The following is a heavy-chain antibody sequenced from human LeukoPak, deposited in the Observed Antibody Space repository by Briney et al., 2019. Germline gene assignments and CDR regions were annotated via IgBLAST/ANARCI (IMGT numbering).Heavy chain of an antibody. D-gene: IGHD3-22*01. CDR1: GFTFSRFG. CDR2: IWYDGSNR. Sequence: GGSLRLSCAASGFTFSRFGMHWVRQAPGKELEWVAVIWYDGSNRYYADSVKGRFTISRDNSKNTLYLEMNSLRAEDTAVYYCARDYYYDSSGYWDYYFDYWGQGTLVSVSS. V-gene: IGHV3-33*01. J-gene: IGHJ4*02. CDR3: ARDYYYDSSGYWDYYFDY.